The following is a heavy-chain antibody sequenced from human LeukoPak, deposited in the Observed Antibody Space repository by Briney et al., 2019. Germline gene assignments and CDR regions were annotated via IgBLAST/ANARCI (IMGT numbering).Heavy chain of an antibody. Sequence: PGGSLRLSCAVSGFTFSTYSMNWVRQAPGKGLEWLSYISGSSFTIYYADSVKGRFTISRDNAKNSLYLQMNSLRAEDTAVYYCARDICSGGSCFDAFDIWGQGTMVTVSS. CDR2: ISGSSFTI. CDR1: GFTFSTYS. J-gene: IGHJ3*02. CDR3: ARDICSGGSCFDAFDI. V-gene: IGHV3-48*04. D-gene: IGHD2-15*01.